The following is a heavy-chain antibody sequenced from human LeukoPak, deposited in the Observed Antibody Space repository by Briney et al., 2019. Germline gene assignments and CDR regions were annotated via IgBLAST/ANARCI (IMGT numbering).Heavy chain of an antibody. CDR2: IYTSGST. CDR3: ARDYTAAAGITRLGMDV. J-gene: IGHJ6*02. V-gene: IGHV4-4*07. D-gene: IGHD6-13*01. CDR1: GGSISSYY. Sequence: SETLSLTYTVSGGSISSYYWSWIRQPAGKGLEWIGRIYTSGSTNYNPSLKSRVTMSVDTSKNQFSLKLSSVTAADTAVYYCARDYTAAAGITRLGMDVWGQGTTVTVSS.